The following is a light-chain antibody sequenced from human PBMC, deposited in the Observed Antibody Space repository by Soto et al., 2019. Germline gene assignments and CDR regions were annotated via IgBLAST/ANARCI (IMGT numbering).Light chain of an antibody. CDR3: QQYNNWPPT. CDR2: DSS. Sequence: EIVMTQSAATLSVSPGERASLSCRASQSVGSDLAWYQQKPGQAPRLLIYDSSTRATGIPARFSGSGSGTEFTLTISSLQSEDFAVYYCQQYNNWPPTFGQGTKLEIK. CDR1: QSVGSD. V-gene: IGKV3-15*01. J-gene: IGKJ2*01.